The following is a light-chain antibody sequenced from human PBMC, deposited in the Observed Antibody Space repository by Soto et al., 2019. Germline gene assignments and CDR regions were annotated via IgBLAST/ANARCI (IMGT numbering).Light chain of an antibody. J-gene: IGKJ4*01. CDR3: QQVNNYPLT. CDR2: DAS. Sequence: DIQLTQSPSLMSASVGDRVTITCRASQGISTFLAWYQQHPGTAPKRLIYDASNLQSGVPSRFSGSGSGTEFTLTISSLQPEDFATYYCQQVNNYPLTFGGGTKVEIK. CDR1: QGISTF. V-gene: IGKV1-9*01.